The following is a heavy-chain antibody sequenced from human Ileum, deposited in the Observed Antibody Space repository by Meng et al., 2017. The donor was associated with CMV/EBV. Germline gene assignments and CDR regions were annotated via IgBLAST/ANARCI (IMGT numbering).Heavy chain of an antibody. CDR1: STFTSYY. CDR2: INPSGGTT. J-gene: IGHJ4*02. Sequence: STFTSYYMPWVRQAPGQGLEWMGIINPSGGTTTYAQKFQGRVTMTRDTSASTVFMELSSLKSEDTAVYYCARVQSVGSSSSGGQFDYWGQGTLVTVSS. V-gene: IGHV1-46*01. D-gene: IGHD6-6*01. CDR3: ARVQSVGSSSSGGQFDY.